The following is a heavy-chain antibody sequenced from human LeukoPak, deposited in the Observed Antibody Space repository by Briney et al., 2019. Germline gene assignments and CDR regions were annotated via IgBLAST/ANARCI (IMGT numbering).Heavy chain of an antibody. D-gene: IGHD1-26*01. CDR1: GYTFTSYG. V-gene: IGHV1-69*06. CDR3: ATDYSGSYGN. CDR2: IIPIFGTA. Sequence: SVKVSCKASGYTFTSYGISWVRQAPGQGLEWMGGIIPIFGTANYAQKFQGRVTMTEDTSTDTAYMELSSLRSEDTAVYYCATDYSGSYGNWGQGTLVTVSS. J-gene: IGHJ4*02.